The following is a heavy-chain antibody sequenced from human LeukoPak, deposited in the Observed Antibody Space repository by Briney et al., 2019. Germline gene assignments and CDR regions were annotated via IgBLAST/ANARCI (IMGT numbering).Heavy chain of an antibody. CDR3: ARDGILGSHDS. CDR2: INSDGSST. CDR1: GFTFSSYW. D-gene: IGHD2-15*01. Sequence: AGGSLRLSCAASGFTFSSYWMHWVRQAPGKGLVWVSRINSDGSSTSYADSVKGRFTISRDNAKNTLDLQMNSLRAEDTAVYYCARDGILGSHDSWGQGTLVTVSS. V-gene: IGHV3-74*01. J-gene: IGHJ4*02.